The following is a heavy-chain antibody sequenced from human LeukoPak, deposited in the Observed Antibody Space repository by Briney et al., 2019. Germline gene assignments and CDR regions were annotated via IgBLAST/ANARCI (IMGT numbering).Heavy chain of an antibody. CDR2: IKQDGGEK. J-gene: IGHJ4*02. D-gene: IGHD3-10*01. Sequence: PGGSLRLSCAASGFTFSSYWMSGVRQAPGKGREWVANIKQDGGEKYYVDSVKGRFTISRDNAKNSLYLHMNSLRAEDTAVYYCARHRGVLLWFAEPPGPYYFDYWGQGTLVTASS. V-gene: IGHV3-7*03. CDR1: GFTFSSYW. CDR3: ARHRGVLLWFAEPPGPYYFDY.